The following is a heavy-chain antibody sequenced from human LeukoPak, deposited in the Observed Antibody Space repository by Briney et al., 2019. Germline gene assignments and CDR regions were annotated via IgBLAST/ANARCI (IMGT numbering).Heavy chain of an antibody. V-gene: IGHV4-4*07. CDR3: AREAANYDFWSGRYYYYYMDV. J-gene: IGHJ6*03. CDR2: IYTSGST. CDR1: GGSISSYY. D-gene: IGHD3-3*01. Sequence: SETLSLTCTVSGGSISSYYWSWIRQPAGKGLEWIGRIYTSGSTNYNPSLKSRVTMSVDTSKNQFSLKLSSVTAADTAVYYCAREAANYDFWSGRYYYYYMDVWGKGTTVTVSS.